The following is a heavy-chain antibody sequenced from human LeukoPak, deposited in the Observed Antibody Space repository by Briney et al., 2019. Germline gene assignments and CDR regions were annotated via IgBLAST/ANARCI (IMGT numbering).Heavy chain of an antibody. CDR2: IYHSGST. Sequence: SGTLSVTCAVSGGSISSSNWWSWVRQPPGKGLEWIGEIYHSGSTNYNPSLKSRVTISVDKSKNQFPLKLSSVTAADTAVYYCARKGSGSYRNWFDPWGQGTLVTVSS. CDR3: ARKGSGSYRNWFDP. V-gene: IGHV4-4*02. CDR1: GGSISSSNW. D-gene: IGHD3-10*01. J-gene: IGHJ5*02.